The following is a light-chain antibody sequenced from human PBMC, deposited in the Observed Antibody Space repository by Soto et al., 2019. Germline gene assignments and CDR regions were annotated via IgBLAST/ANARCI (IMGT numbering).Light chain of an antibody. J-gene: IGLJ2*01. Sequence: QPVLTQAPSASASLGPSVTLTCTLSSGHSSYAIAWHQQQPEQGPQYLMKLNSEGSHSEGDGIPDHFPGSSSGAERYLTISSPRSEEEADYYCQTCGAGIQAVVFGGGTKLTVL. CDR2: LNSEGSH. CDR1: SGHSSYA. V-gene: IGLV4-69*01. CDR3: QTCGAGIQAVV.